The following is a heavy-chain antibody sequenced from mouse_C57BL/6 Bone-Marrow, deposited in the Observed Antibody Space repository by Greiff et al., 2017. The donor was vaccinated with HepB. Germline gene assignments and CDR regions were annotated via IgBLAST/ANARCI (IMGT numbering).Heavy chain of an antibody. J-gene: IGHJ3*01. Sequence: QVQLQQPGAELVKPGASVKLSCKASGYTFTSYWMHWVKQRPGQGLEWIGMIHPNSGSTNYNEKFKSKATLTVDKSSSTAYMQLRSLTSEDSAVYYCARFYYDYETWFAYWGQGTLVTVSA. CDR2: IHPNSGST. V-gene: IGHV1-64*01. D-gene: IGHD2-4*01. CDR3: ARFYYDYETWFAY. CDR1: GYTFTSYW.